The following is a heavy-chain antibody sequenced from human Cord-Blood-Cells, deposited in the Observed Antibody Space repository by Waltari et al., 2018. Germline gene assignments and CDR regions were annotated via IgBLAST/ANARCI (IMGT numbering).Heavy chain of an antibody. V-gene: IGHV4-34*01. D-gene: IGHD3-10*01. CDR3: ARGGGRMRGTDAFDI. Sequence: QVQLQQWGAGLLKPSETLSLTCAVYGGSFSGYYCSWLRLPPGKGLEWIGEINHSGSTNYNPSLKSRVTISVDTSKNQFSLKLSSVTAADTAVYYCARGGGRMRGTDAFDIWGQGTMVTDSS. J-gene: IGHJ3*02. CDR1: GGSFSGYY. CDR2: INHSGST.